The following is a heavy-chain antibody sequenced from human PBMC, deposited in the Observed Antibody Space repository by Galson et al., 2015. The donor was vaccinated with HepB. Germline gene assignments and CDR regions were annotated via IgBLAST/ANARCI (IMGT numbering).Heavy chain of an antibody. CDR3: AHSRKLGMNFGY. Sequence: PALVKPTQTLTLTCTFSGFSLGTSGVGVGWIRQPPGKALEWLALIYWNDDKRYSPSLKSRLTITRDTSKNQVVLTMTNMDPVDTGTYYCAHSRKLGMNFGYWGQGTLVTVSS. V-gene: IGHV2-5*01. D-gene: IGHD7-27*01. J-gene: IGHJ4*02. CDR2: IYWNDDK. CDR1: GFSLGTSGVG.